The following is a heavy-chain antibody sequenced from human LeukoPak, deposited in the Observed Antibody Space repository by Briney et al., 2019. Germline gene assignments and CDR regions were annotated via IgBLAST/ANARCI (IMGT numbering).Heavy chain of an antibody. CDR2: IKSDGSET. CDR3: ARVISYFDL. CDR1: GFTFSRHW. V-gene: IGHV3-74*01. Sequence: PGGSLRLSCAASGFTFSRHWMHWVRQAPGKGLEWVSRIKSDGSETQYADSVKGRFTISRDNAHNTLYLQMNSLRPEDTAVYYCARVISYFDLWGQGALVTASS. D-gene: IGHD3/OR15-3a*01. J-gene: IGHJ4*02.